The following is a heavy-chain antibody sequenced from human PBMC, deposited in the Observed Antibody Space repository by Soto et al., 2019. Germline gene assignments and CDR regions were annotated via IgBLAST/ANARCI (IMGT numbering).Heavy chain of an antibody. CDR1: GYTFTSYA. V-gene: IGHV1-3*01. Sequence: QVQLVQSGAEVKKPGASVKVSCKASGYTFTSYAMHWVRQAPGQRLEWMGWINAGNGNTKYSQKFQGRVTITRDTSASTAYMELSSLRSEDTAVYYCARVVPAAIPSPPRDYYYYYYMDVWGKGTTVTVSS. CDR2: INAGNGNT. D-gene: IGHD2-2*01. J-gene: IGHJ6*03. CDR3: ARVVPAAIPSPPRDYYYYYYMDV.